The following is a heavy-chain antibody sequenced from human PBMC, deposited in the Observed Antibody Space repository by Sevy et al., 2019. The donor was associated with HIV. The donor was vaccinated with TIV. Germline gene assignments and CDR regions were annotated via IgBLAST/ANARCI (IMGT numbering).Heavy chain of an antibody. CDR2: ISGSGGST. V-gene: IGHV3-23*01. CDR3: AKVSDSGSYYGY. J-gene: IGHJ4*02. CDR1: GFTFSSYA. D-gene: IGHD1-26*01. Sequence: GGSLRLSCAASGFTFSSYAMSWVRQAPGKGLEWVSAISGSGGSTHYADSVKGRFTISRDNSKNTLYLQMNSLRAEDTAVYYCAKVSDSGSYYGYWGQGTLVTVSS.